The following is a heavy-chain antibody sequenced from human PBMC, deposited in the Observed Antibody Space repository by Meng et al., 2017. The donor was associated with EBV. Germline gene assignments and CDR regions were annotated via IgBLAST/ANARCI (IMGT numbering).Heavy chain of an antibody. CDR1: GGSISSSNW. CDR3: ARDRGGYYDSSGYYAD. D-gene: IGHD3-22*01. V-gene: IGHV4-4*02. J-gene: IGHJ4*02. Sequence: QLQLQESGPGLVKPSGSLASTCAVSGGSISSSNWWSWVRQPPGKGLEWIGEIYHSGSTNYNPSLKSRVTISVDKSKNQFSLKLSSVTAADTAVYYCARDRGGYYDSSGYYADWGQGTLVTVSS. CDR2: IYHSGST.